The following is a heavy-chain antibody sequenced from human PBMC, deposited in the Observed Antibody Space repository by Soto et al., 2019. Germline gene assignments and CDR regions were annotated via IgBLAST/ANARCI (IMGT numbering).Heavy chain of an antibody. D-gene: IGHD3-22*01. V-gene: IGHV3-11*06. CDR1: GFTFSDYY. Sequence: GGSLRLSCAASGFTFSDYYMSWIRQAPGKGLEWGSYISSSSSYTNYADSVKGRFTISRDNAKNSLYLQMNSLRAEDTAVYYCARDIGGVTMIPRGGMAVWAQGTTVPVSS. CDR2: ISSSSSYT. J-gene: IGHJ6*02. CDR3: ARDIGGVTMIPRGGMAV.